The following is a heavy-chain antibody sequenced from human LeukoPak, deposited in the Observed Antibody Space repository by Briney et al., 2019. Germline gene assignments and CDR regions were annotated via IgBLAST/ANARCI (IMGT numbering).Heavy chain of an antibody. Sequence: GESLKISCEGSGYSFTSYWIGWVRQMPGKGLEWTGIVYPDDSDTRYSPSFQGQVTISVDKSITTAYLQWSSLKASDTAMYYCAKLGAYSSSWYGFVDYWGQGTLVTVSS. CDR3: AKLGAYSSSWYGFVDY. V-gene: IGHV5-51*01. CDR1: GYSFTSYW. CDR2: VYPDDSDT. D-gene: IGHD6-13*01. J-gene: IGHJ4*02.